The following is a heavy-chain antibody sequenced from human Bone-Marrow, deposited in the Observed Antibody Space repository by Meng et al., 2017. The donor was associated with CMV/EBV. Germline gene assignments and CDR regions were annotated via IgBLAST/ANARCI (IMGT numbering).Heavy chain of an antibody. V-gene: IGHV3-30*02. CDR1: GFTFSSYG. CDR2: IRYDGSNK. Sequence: GESLKISCAASGFTFSSYGMHWVRQAPGKGLEWVAFIRYDGSNKYYADSVKGRFTISRDNSKNTLYLQMNSLRAEDTAVYYCAKDRGAIAVAGTGFDYWGEGTLATSSS. D-gene: IGHD6-19*01. CDR3: AKDRGAIAVAGTGFDY. J-gene: IGHJ4*02.